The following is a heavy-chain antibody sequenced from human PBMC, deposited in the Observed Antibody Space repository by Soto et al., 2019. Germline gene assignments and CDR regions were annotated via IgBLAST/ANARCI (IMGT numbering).Heavy chain of an antibody. V-gene: IGHV4-59*01. D-gene: IGHD3-3*01. CDR1: GGGISTYL. CDR3: ARSKTQTRFLVLWFDT. CDR2: IFYNGTT. J-gene: IGHJ5*02. Sequence: PXASLSLTCTVCGGGISTYLWSWIVQVPGKGPEWIGSIFYNGTTNYNPALKSRVTMSVDTSKNKCSLKLNSVTAADTAVYYRARSKTQTRFLVLWFDTCGPRTQVTVSS.